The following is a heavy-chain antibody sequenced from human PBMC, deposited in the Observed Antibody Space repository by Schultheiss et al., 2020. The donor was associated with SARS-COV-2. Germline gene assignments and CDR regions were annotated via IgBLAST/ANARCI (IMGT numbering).Heavy chain of an antibody. CDR1: GGSFSGYY. J-gene: IGHJ6*03. V-gene: IGHV4-34*01. Sequence: SQTLSLTCAVYGGSFSGYYWSWIRQPPGKGLEWIGSVYYTGSTFYNPSLRSRVTISVDTSKNQFSLKLSSVTAADTAVYYCARALRYYYMDVWGKGTTVT. CDR3: ARALRYYYMDV. CDR2: VYYTGST. D-gene: IGHD4/OR15-4a*01.